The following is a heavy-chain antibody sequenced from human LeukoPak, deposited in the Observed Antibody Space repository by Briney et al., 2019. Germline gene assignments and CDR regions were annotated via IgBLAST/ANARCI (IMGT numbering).Heavy chain of an antibody. V-gene: IGHV4-38-2*02. CDR3: ASICSGGSCHSGHRWFDP. Sequence: SETLSLTCTVSGYSISSGYYWGWIRQPPGKGLEWIGNIYNSGSTYYNPSLKSRVTISVDTSKNQFSLKLSSVTAADTAVYYCASICSGGSCHSGHRWFDPWGQGTLVTVSS. D-gene: IGHD2-15*01. CDR2: IYNSGST. CDR1: GYSISSGYY. J-gene: IGHJ5*02.